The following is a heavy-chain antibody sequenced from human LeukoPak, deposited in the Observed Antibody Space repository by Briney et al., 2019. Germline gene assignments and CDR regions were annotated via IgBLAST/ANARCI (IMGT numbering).Heavy chain of an antibody. D-gene: IGHD6-6*01. CDR1: GYTFTCYY. CDR2: INPNSGGT. J-gene: IGHJ3*02. Sequence: ASVKVSCKASGYTFTCYYMHWVRQAPGQGLEWMGWINPNSGGTNYAQKFQGRVTMTRDTSISTAYMELSRLRSDDTAVYYCARDPLQPSIAAPAGAFDIWGQGTMVTVSS. CDR3: ARDPLQPSIAAPAGAFDI. V-gene: IGHV1-2*02.